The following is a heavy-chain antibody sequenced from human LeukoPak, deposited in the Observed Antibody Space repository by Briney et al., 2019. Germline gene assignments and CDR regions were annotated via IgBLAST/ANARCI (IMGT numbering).Heavy chain of an antibody. CDR2: IFGSGGSP. D-gene: IGHD5-18*01. CDR1: GFTFSSYA. J-gene: IGHJ4*02. V-gene: IGHV3-23*01. Sequence: PGGSLRLSCAASGFTFSSYAMSWVRQAPGKGLEWVAGIFGSGGSPHYADPVKGRFTISRDNSRNTVYLQINSLRAEDTAVYHCGKTTVGYSSGQKPAWPVDYWGQGTLVTVSS. CDR3: GKTTVGYSSGQKPAWPVDY.